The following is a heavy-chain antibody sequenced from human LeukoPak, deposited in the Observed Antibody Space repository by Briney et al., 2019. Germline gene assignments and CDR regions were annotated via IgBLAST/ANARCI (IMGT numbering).Heavy chain of an antibody. CDR1: GFAFGTYA. CDR2: ISFDGNTK. CDR3: AKDRAAASGYCYFDY. D-gene: IGHD6-13*01. Sequence: PGGSLRLSCAASGFAFGTYAMHWVRQAPGKGLEWVAVISFDGNTKYYTDSVKGRFTISRDNSKNTLYLQMNSLRAEDTAVYYCAKDRAAASGYCYFDYWGQGTLVTVSS. J-gene: IGHJ4*02. V-gene: IGHV3-30-3*01.